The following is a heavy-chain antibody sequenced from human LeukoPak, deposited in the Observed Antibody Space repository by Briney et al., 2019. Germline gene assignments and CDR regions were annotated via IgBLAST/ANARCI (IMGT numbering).Heavy chain of an antibody. CDR2: ISSSGSTI. CDR3: ARDIVVVPAARYCSGGSCQDGMDV. Sequence: GGSLRLSCAASGFAFSTYWMDWVRQAPGKGLEWVSYISSSGSTIYYADSVKGRFTISRDNAKNSLYLQMNSLRAEDTAVYYCARDIVVVPAARYCSGGSCQDGMDVWGQGTTVTVSS. J-gene: IGHJ6*02. D-gene: IGHD2-2*01. V-gene: IGHV3-48*04. CDR1: GFAFSTYW.